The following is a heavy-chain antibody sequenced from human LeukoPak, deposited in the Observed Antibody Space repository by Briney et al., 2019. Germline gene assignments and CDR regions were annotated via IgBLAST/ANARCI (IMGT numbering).Heavy chain of an antibody. V-gene: IGHV4-59*08. Sequence: SETLSLTCTVSGGSISSYYWSWIRQPPGKGLERIGYIYYSGSTNYNPSLKSRVTISVDTSKNQFSLKLSSVTAADTAVYYCARHVGSGSYRDAFDIWGQGTMVTVSS. CDR1: GGSISSYY. CDR2: IYYSGST. D-gene: IGHD3-10*01. CDR3: ARHVGSGSYRDAFDI. J-gene: IGHJ3*02.